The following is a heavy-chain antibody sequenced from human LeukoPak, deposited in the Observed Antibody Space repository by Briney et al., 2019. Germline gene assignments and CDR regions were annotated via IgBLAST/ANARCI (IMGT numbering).Heavy chain of an antibody. CDR3: TSTSIAAS. J-gene: IGHJ4*02. V-gene: IGHV3-49*04. D-gene: IGHD6-6*01. CDR1: GFTFSHYN. Sequence: GGSLRLSCAASGFTFSHYNMDWVRQAPGKGLEWVGFIRSKAYGGTTEYAASVKGRFTISRDDSKSIAYLQMNSLKTEDTAVYYCTSTSIAASWGQGTLVTVSS. CDR2: IRSKAYGGTT.